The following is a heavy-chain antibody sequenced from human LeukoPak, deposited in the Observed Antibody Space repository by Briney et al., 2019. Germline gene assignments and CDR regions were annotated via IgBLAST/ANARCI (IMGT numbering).Heavy chain of an antibody. CDR1: GYTFTSYD. CDR2: MNPNSGNT. D-gene: IGHD3-3*01. CDR3: ARAPPYYDFWSGYYETFDP. J-gene: IGHJ5*02. Sequence: GASVKVSCKASGYTFTSYDINWVRQATGQGLEWMGWMNPNSGNTGYAQKFQGRVTMTRNTSISTAYMELSSLRSEDTAVYYCARAPPYYDFWSGYYETFDPWAREPWSPSPQ. V-gene: IGHV1-8*01.